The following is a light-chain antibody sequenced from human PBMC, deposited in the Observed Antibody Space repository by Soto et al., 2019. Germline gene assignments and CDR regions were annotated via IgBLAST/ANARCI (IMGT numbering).Light chain of an antibody. J-gene: IGLJ2*01. V-gene: IGLV4-69*01. Sequence: QSVLTQSPSASASLGASVKLTCTLSSGHSTYFIAWHQQQPGKGPRSLMILNSDGSHNKGDGIPDRFSGSSSGPQRYLTISSLQSEDEADYYCQTWGTGHVVFGGGTKLTVL. CDR1: SGHSTYF. CDR2: LNSDGSH. CDR3: QTWGTGHVV.